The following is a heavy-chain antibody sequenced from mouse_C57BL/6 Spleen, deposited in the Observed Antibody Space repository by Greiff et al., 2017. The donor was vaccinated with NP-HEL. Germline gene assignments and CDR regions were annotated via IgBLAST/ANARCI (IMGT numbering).Heavy chain of an antibody. CDR1: GYTFTSYW. CDR3: ARSGDSSGSYAMDY. Sequence: QVQLQQPGAELVRPGSSVKLSCKASGYTFTSYWMHWVKQRPIQGLEWIGNIDPSDSETHYNQKFKDKATLTVDKSSSTAYMQLISLTSEDSAVYYCARSGDSSGSYAMDYWGQGTSVTVSS. D-gene: IGHD3-2*02. V-gene: IGHV1-52*01. J-gene: IGHJ4*01. CDR2: IDPSDSET.